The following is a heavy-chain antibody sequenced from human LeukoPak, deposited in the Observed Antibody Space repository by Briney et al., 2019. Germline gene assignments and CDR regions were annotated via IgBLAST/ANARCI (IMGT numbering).Heavy chain of an antibody. V-gene: IGHV6-1*01. D-gene: IGHD5/OR15-5a*01. CDR1: GDSVSSNSAA. Sequence: SQTLSLTCAISGDSVSSNSAAWNWIRQSPSRGLEWLGRTYYRSKWSNDYAVSVKGRITINPDTSKNQVSLQLSSVTPEDAAVYYCARGGSTQSPTMASWGQGTLVTVSS. CDR3: ARGGSTQSPTMAS. J-gene: IGHJ5*02. CDR2: TYYRSKWSN.